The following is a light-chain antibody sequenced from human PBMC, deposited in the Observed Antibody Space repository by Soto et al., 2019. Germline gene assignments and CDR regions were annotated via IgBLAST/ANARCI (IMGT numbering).Light chain of an antibody. J-gene: IGKJ5*01. Sequence: EIVLTQSPACLSLSPGETATVSCRSSQSVPRHLAWYQQRPGLPPRLLIYDSSSRATGIPDRFSGSGSGTDFTLTISSLEPEDFAVYYCQQSNNWPPEITFGQGTRLEI. CDR2: DSS. CDR3: QQSNNWPPEIT. CDR1: QSVPRH. V-gene: IGKV3-11*01.